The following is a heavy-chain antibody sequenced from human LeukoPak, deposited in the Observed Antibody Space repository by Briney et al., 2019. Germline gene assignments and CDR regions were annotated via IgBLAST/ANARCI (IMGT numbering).Heavy chain of an antibody. D-gene: IGHD4-23*01. CDR3: ARDRARTTVVCRKYFDL. CDR2: IYHSGST. J-gene: IGHJ2*01. Sequence: SETLSLTCTVSGYSISSGYYWGWIRQPPGKGREWIGSIYHSGSTYYNPSLKSRVTISVDTSKNQFSLKLSSVTAADTAEYYCARDRARTTVVCRKYFDLWGRSTLVTVSS. CDR1: GYSISSGYY. V-gene: IGHV4-38-2*02.